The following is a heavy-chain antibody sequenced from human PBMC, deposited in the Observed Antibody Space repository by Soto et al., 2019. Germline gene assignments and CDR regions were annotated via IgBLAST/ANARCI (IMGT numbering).Heavy chain of an antibody. CDR2: VHYSGSV. CDR3: AREDEGGDRDYYGLDV. D-gene: IGHD2-21*02. J-gene: IGHJ6*02. CDR1: GGSISFDHYH. V-gene: IGHV4-30-4*01. Sequence: ASETLPLTCTVSGGSISFDHYHWTWIRQPPGKGLEWIGYVHYSGSVLYNPSLQSRVSISVDTSKNQFSLKLSSVTAADTAVYFCAREDEGGDRDYYGLDVWGQGTTVTVSS.